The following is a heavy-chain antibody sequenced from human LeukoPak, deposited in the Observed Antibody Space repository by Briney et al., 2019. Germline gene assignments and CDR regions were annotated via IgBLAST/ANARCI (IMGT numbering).Heavy chain of an antibody. D-gene: IGHD3-16*01. CDR3: ARRKGPRLGNWFDP. Sequence: SETLSLTCTVSGGSISSSSYYWGWIRQPPGKGLEWIGSIYYSGSTYYNPSLKSRVTISVDTSKNQFSLKLSSVTAADTAVYYCARRKGPRLGNWFDPWGQGTLVTVSS. V-gene: IGHV4-39*01. CDR1: GGSISSSSYY. CDR2: IYYSGST. J-gene: IGHJ5*02.